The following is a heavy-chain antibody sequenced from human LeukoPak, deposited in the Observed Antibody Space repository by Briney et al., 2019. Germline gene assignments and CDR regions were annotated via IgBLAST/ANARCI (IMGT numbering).Heavy chain of an antibody. V-gene: IGHV3-74*01. CDR1: GFTFSSSW. CDR3: ARNTRTSFDI. Sequence: GGSLRLSCAASGFTFSSSWMHWVRQAPGKGLVWVSRINPDESATTYADSVKGRFTISRDNAKNTLYLQMNSLRAEDTAVYYCARNTRTSFDIWGQGTLVTVSS. CDR2: INPDESAT. J-gene: IGHJ4*02. D-gene: IGHD2-2*01.